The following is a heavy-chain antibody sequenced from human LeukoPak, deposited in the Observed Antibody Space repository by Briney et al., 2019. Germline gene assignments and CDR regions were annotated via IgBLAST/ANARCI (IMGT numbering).Heavy chain of an antibody. J-gene: IGHJ6*02. Sequence: GGSLRLSCAASGFTFSSYSMNWVRQAPGKGLEWVSSISSSSSYIYYADSVKGRFTISRDNAKNSLYLQMDSLRAEDTAVYYCARASVVPAAIYYYYGMDAWGQGTTVTVSS. CDR3: ARASVVPAAIYYYYGMDA. CDR1: GFTFSSYS. CDR2: ISSSSSYI. V-gene: IGHV3-21*01. D-gene: IGHD2-2*01.